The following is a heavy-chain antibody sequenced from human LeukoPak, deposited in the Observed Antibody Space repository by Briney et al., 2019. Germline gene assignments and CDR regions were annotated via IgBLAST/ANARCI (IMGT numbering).Heavy chain of an antibody. CDR3: ARQFAPMALYHFDY. V-gene: IGHV4-59*01. D-gene: IGHD3-10*01. CDR1: GGSFSGYY. Sequence: SETLSLTCAVYGGSFSGYYWSWIRHTPGKDLGGIGNIDYTGSTNYNPSLKSRVTISLDTSKSQFSLKLNSVTAADTAMYYCARQFAPMALYHFDYWGRGSLVTVSS. J-gene: IGHJ4*02. CDR2: IDYTGST.